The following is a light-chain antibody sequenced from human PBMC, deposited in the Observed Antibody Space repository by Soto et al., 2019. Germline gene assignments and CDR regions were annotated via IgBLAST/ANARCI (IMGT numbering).Light chain of an antibody. J-gene: IGKJ4*01. Sequence: EIVMTQSPATLSVSPGERATLSCRASQSVSDNLAWYQQNPGQAPRLLIYGASTRATGVPARFSGSGSGTEFTLTISSLQSADFAVYYCQQYNNWPPLTFGGGTKVEIK. CDR1: QSVSDN. CDR3: QQYNNWPPLT. V-gene: IGKV3-15*01. CDR2: GAS.